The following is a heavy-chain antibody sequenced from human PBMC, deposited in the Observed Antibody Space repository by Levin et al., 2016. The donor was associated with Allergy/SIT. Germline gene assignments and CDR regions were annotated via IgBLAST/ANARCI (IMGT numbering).Heavy chain of an antibody. V-gene: IGHV4-34*01. CDR1: GGSFSGYY. D-gene: IGHD3-10*01. J-gene: IGHJ6*02. CDR3: ARGARTHYGSGSYYYGMDV. Sequence: SETLSLTCAVYGGSFSGYYWSWIRQPPGKGLEWIGEINHSGSTNYNPSLKSRVTISVDTSKNQFSLKLSSVTAADTAVYYCARGARTHYGSGSYYYGMDVWGQGTTVTVSS. CDR2: INHSGST.